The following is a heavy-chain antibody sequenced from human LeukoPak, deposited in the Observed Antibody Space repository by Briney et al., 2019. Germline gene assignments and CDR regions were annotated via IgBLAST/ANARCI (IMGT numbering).Heavy chain of an antibody. J-gene: IGHJ4*02. V-gene: IGHV3-21*05. Sequence: GGSLRLSCATSGFTFSSFSMNWVRQAPGEGLEWVSYIRGGSSDIHYADSVKGRFTISRDDAKNSLYLQMNSLRAEDTAVYFCVRDHEWAFDYWGQGTLVTVSS. CDR2: IRGGSSDI. D-gene: IGHD1-26*01. CDR3: VRDHEWAFDY. CDR1: GFTFSSFS.